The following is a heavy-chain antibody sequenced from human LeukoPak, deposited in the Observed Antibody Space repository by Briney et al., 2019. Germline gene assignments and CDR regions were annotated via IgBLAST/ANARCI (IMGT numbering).Heavy chain of an antibody. D-gene: IGHD3-9*01. J-gene: IGHJ6*02. CDR2: IYSGGST. CDR3: AGSTLRYFDWLTTDYYGMDV. Sequence: GGSLRLSCAASGFTVSSNYMSWVRQAPGKGLEWVSVIYSGGSTYYADSVKGRFTISRDNSKNTLYLQMNSLRAEDTAVYYCAGSTLRYFDWLTTDYYGMDVWGQGTTVTVSS. CDR1: GFTVSSNY. V-gene: IGHV3-53*01.